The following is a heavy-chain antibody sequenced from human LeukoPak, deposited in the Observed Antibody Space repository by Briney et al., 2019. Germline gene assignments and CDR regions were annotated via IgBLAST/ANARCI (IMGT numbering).Heavy chain of an antibody. CDR1: GFTFSSYA. V-gene: IGHV3-30*04. CDR2: ISLDGSNK. CDR3: ARSVSPDAFDI. Sequence: PGGSLRLSCAASGFTFSSYAMHWVRQAPGKGLEWVAVISLDGSNKLYADSVKGRFTISRDNSKNTLYLQMNSLRAEDTAVYYCARSVSPDAFDIWGQGTMVTVSS. J-gene: IGHJ3*02. D-gene: IGHD2-8*01.